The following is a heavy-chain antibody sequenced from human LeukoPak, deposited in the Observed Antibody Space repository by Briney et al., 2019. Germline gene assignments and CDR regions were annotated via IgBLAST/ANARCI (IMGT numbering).Heavy chain of an antibody. D-gene: IGHD4-17*01. V-gene: IGHV3-33*01. Sequence: GGSLRLSCAASGFPFSTYAMHWVRQAPGTGLEWIAVIWYDGSDKYYAYSVEGRFTISRDNSENTVYLQMNSLRAEDTAVYHCAREGRIYGDFDFDYWGQGTLVTVS. J-gene: IGHJ4*02. CDR3: AREGRIYGDFDFDY. CDR2: IWYDGSDK. CDR1: GFPFSTYA.